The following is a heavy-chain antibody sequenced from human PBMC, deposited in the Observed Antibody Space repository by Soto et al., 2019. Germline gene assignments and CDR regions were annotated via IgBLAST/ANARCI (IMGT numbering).Heavy chain of an antibody. V-gene: IGHV1-8*01. Sequence: ASVKVSCKASGYTFTSYDINWVRQATGQGLEWMGWMNPNSGNTGYAQKFQGRVTMTRNTSISTAYMELSSLRSEDTAVYYCASHIDYYGSGSYYDRLDWEPWGQGTLVTVPQ. J-gene: IGHJ5*02. CDR3: ASHIDYYGSGSYYDRLDWEP. CDR1: GYTFTSYD. D-gene: IGHD3-10*01. CDR2: MNPNSGNT.